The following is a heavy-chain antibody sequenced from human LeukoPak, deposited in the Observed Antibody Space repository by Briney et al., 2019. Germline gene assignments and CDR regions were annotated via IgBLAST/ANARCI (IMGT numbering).Heavy chain of an antibody. J-gene: IGHJ4*02. Sequence: PSETLSLTCGVYGGSFSGYYWSWIRQPPGKGLEWIGEINQSGSTNYNPSLKSRVTISLNTSKKQVSLKLSSVTAADTAVYYCARGRLNHRGSYADWGQGTLVSVSS. CDR2: INQSGST. CDR1: GGSFSGYY. V-gene: IGHV4-34*01. D-gene: IGHD1-26*01. CDR3: ARGRLNHRGSYAD.